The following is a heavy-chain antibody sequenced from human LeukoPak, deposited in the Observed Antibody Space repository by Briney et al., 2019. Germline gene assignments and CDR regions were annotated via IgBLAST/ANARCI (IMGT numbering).Heavy chain of an antibody. J-gene: IGHJ3*02. V-gene: IGHV3-53*01. CDR3: ARGSYYDSAGDDPFDI. D-gene: IGHD3-22*01. CDR1: AFIVSNNY. Sequence: GGSLRLSCAASAFIVSNNYMSWVRQAPGKGLEWVSSIYTDGRTYHADSVKGRFTISRDSSKNTLYLHMNSLRAEDTAVYYCARGSYYDSAGDDPFDIWGQGTMVTVSS. CDR2: IYTDGRT.